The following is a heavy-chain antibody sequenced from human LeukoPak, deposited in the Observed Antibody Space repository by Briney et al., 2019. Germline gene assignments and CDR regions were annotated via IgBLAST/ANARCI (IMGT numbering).Heavy chain of an antibody. CDR3: AKDFGVFVY. CDR2: ISWNSSSI. Sequence: PGGSLRLSCAASGFTFDDYAMHWVRQAPGKGLEWVSGISWNSSSIGYADSVKGRFTISRDNAKNSLYLQMNSLRAEDTALYYCAKDFGVFVYWGQGTLVTVSS. CDR1: GFTFDDYA. D-gene: IGHD2-8*01. V-gene: IGHV3-9*01. J-gene: IGHJ4*02.